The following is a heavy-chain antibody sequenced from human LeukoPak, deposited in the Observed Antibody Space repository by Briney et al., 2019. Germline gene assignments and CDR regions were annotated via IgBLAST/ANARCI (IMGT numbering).Heavy chain of an antibody. CDR1: GFTFNTYW. CDR3: ETVATAVTNSDY. V-gene: IGHV3-7*01. CDR2: IKEDGSGK. D-gene: IGHD4-11*01. J-gene: IGHJ4*02. Sequence: PGGSLRLSCAASGFTFNTYWMSWVRQAPGKGLEWMTNIKEDGSGKYYADSVKGRFTISRDNSKNTLHLQMNSLRAEDTALYYCETVATAVTNSDYWGQGTLVTVSS.